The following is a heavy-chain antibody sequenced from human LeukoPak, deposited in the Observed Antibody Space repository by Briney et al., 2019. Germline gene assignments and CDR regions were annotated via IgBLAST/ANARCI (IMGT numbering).Heavy chain of an antibody. Sequence: PGGSLRLSCAASGFTFSSYSMNWVRQAPGKGLEWVSSISSSSSYIYYADSVKGRFTISRDNAKNSLYLQMNSLRAEDTAVYYCGRSSPHCSSTSCYNDAFDIWGQGTMVTVSS. V-gene: IGHV3-21*01. J-gene: IGHJ3*02. CDR3: GRSSPHCSSTSCYNDAFDI. CDR1: GFTFSSYS. CDR2: ISSSSSYI. D-gene: IGHD2-2*02.